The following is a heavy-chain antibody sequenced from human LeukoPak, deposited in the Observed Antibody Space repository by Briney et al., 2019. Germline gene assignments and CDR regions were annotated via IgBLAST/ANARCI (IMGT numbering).Heavy chain of an antibody. CDR3: ARNRDSSSWHYWFDL. CDR2: IYYSGST. D-gene: IGHD6-13*01. V-gene: IGHV4-59*01. J-gene: IGHJ5*02. CDR1: GGSISSYY. Sequence: PSETLSLTCTVSGGSISSYYWSWIRQPPGKGLEWIGYIYYSGSTNYNPSLKSRVTISVDTSKNQFSLKLSSVTAADTAVYYCARNRDSSSWHYWFDLWGQGTLVTVSS.